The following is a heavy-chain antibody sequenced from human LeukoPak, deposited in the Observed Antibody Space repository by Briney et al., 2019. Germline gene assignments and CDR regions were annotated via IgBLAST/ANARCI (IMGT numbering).Heavy chain of an antibody. V-gene: IGHV3-20*04. CDR3: AKEVYSSSWGIDY. Sequence: GGSLRLSCSASGFTFDDYGMSWVRQAPGKGLEWVSGIDWNGGSTGYADSVKGRFTISRDNSKNTLYLQMNSLRAEDTAVYYCAKEVYSSSWGIDYWGQGTLVTVSS. D-gene: IGHD6-13*01. J-gene: IGHJ4*02. CDR1: GFTFDDYG. CDR2: IDWNGGST.